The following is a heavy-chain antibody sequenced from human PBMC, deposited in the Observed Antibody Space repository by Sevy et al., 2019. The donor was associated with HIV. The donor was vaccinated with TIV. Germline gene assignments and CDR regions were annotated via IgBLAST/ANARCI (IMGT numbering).Heavy chain of an antibody. J-gene: IGHJ4*02. V-gene: IGHV4-59*08. CDR1: GDSITSLY. CDR3: AGGNAWGRGYS. D-gene: IGHD1-26*01. CDR2: IYYNGHI. Sequence: SETLSLTCTVSGDSITSLYWNWIRQPPGKGLEWIANIYYNGHINYNPSLKSRVTLSLDTSKNQFSLRRSSVTAADTAMYYCAGGNAWGRGYSWGQGTLVTVSS.